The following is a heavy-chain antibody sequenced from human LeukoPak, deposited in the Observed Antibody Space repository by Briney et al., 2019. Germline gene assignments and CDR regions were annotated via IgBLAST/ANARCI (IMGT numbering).Heavy chain of an antibody. Sequence: ASVKVSCKPSGYDFSIYTLDWVRQVPGQGPEWMGWMNTNTGKATYAQDFRGRFVFSFDSSVSTAYLEITSLKAADTAVYYCAREEGGLDVWGQGTTVIVSS. CDR3: AREEGGLDV. CDR2: MNTNTGKA. V-gene: IGHV7-4-1*02. CDR1: GYDFSIYT. J-gene: IGHJ6*02.